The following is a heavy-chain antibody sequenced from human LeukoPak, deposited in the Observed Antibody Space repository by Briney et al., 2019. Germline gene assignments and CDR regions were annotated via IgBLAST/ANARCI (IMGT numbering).Heavy chain of an antibody. J-gene: IGHJ4*02. V-gene: IGHV4-4*08. CDR2: IHLSGST. D-gene: IGHD6-13*01. CDR3: VRPGQSSWWVYFNY. CDR1: GGSISSYY. Sequence: SETLSLTCTVSGGSISSYYWTWLRQPPGKGLEWIGYIHLSGSTDYNPSLKSRVTMSIDTSKNQFSLRLGSVTAADTAVYYCVRPGQSSWWVYFNYWGQGAVVTVSS.